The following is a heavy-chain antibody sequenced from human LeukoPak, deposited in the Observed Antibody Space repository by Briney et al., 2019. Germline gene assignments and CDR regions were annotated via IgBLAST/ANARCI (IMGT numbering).Heavy chain of an antibody. V-gene: IGHV3-23*01. D-gene: IGHD2-2*01. CDR2: ISGRGGDT. Sequence: GGSLRLSCAASGFTFRRSAMTWVRQVPGKGLEWVSTISGRGGDTDYADSVKGRFTISRDNSKNTLYLQMNSLRAEDTAVYYCAHGTMYQLDYWGQGTLVTVSS. CDR3: AHGTMYQLDY. J-gene: IGHJ4*02. CDR1: GFTFRRSA.